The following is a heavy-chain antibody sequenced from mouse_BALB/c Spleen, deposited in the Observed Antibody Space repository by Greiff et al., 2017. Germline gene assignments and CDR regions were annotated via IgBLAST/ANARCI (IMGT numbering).Heavy chain of an antibody. J-gene: IGHJ4*01. V-gene: IGHV5-12-2*01. CDR2: ISNGGGST. CDR3: ARGTFYYGNTYYAMDY. D-gene: IGHD2-1*01. CDR1: GFTFSSYT. Sequence: EVMLVESGGGLVQPGGSLKLSCAVSGFTFSSYTMSWVRQTPEKRLVWVAYISNGGGSTYYPDTVKGRFTISRDTAKNTLYLQMSSLTSEDTAMYYCARGTFYYGNTYYAMDYWGQGTSVTVSS.